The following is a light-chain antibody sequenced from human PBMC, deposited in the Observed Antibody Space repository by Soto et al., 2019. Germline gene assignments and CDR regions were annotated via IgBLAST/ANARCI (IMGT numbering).Light chain of an antibody. CDR3: QQYGSSPFT. V-gene: IGKV3-20*01. CDR2: GAS. J-gene: IGKJ3*01. CDR1: QSVSSSY. Sequence: ESVLTQSPGTLSMSPGERATLSCRASQSVSSSYSAWYQQKPGQAPRLLIYGASSRATGIPDRFSGSRSGTDFTLTISRLEPEDFAVYYCQQYGSSPFTFGPGTKVDIK.